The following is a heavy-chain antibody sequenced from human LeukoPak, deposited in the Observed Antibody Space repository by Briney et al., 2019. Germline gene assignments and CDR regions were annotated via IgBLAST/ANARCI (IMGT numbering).Heavy chain of an antibody. CDR2: FIPILGMA. V-gene: IGHV1-69*04. CDR1: GGTFSSYA. J-gene: IGHJ6*02. D-gene: IGHD3-10*01. CDR3: AREEGSRGSGSYRQYYYYYGMDV. Sequence: GASVKVSCKASGGTFSSYAISWVRQAPGQGLEWMGRFIPILGMANYAQKFQGRVTITADKSTSTAYMELSSLRSEDTAVYYCAREEGSRGSGSYRQYYYYYGMDVWGQGTTVTVSS.